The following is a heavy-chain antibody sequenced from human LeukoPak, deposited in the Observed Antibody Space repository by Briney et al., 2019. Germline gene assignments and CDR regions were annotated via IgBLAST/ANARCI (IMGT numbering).Heavy chain of an antibody. V-gene: IGHV1-46*01. CDR1: GYTFTSYY. CDR3: ARDRGYSSSSAKYYFDY. Sequence: ASVTVSCKASGYTFTSYYMHWVRQAPGQGLEWMGLINPSGGSTSYAQKFQGRVTMTRDTSTSTVYMELSSLRSEDTAVYYCARDRGYSSSSAKYYFDYWGQGTLVTVSS. CDR2: INPSGGST. D-gene: IGHD6-6*01. J-gene: IGHJ4*02.